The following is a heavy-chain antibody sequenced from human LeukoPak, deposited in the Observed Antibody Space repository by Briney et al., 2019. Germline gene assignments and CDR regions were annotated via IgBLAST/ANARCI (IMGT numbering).Heavy chain of an antibody. J-gene: IGHJ6*03. V-gene: IGHV1-2*02. D-gene: IGHD5-12*01. CDR1: GYTFTSYY. CDR3: ARERGKWPPYYYMDV. CDR2: INPNSGGT. Sequence: GASVKVSCKASGYTFTSYYMHWVRQAPGQGLEWMGWINPNSGGTNYAQKFQGRVTMTRDTSISTAYMELSRLRSDDTAVYYCARERGKWPPYYYMDVWGKGTTVTVSS.